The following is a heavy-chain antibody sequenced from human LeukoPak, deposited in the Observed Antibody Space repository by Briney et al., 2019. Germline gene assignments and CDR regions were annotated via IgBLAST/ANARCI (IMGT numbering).Heavy chain of an antibody. Sequence: QPGGSLRLSCSASGFTFSASAMHRVRQAPGKGPEYVSAISGNGGSTYYADSMKGRFTISRDNSKNTLYLQMSSLRAEDTAVYYCVRDTQEQGNWFDPWGQGTLVTVSS. CDR3: VRDTQEQGNWFDP. CDR1: GFTFSASA. CDR2: ISGNGGST. J-gene: IGHJ5*02. D-gene: IGHD6-13*01. V-gene: IGHV3-64D*09.